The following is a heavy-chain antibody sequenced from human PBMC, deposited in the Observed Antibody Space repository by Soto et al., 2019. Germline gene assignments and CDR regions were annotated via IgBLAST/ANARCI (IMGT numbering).Heavy chain of an antibody. CDR1: GGTFSSYA. V-gene: IGHV1-69*06. CDR2: IIPIFGTA. Sequence: QVQLAQSGAEVKKPGSSVKVSCKASGGTFSSYAISWVRQAPGQGLEWMGGIIPIFGTANYAQKFQGRVTITADKSTSTAYMELSSLRSEDTAVYYCARVLPRDIVVVPAATGYYYYGMDVWGQGTTVTVSS. CDR3: ARVLPRDIVVVPAATGYYYYGMDV. J-gene: IGHJ6*02. D-gene: IGHD2-2*01.